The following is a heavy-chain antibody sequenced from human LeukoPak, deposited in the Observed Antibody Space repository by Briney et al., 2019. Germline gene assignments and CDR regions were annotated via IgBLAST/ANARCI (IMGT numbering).Heavy chain of an antibody. D-gene: IGHD3-22*01. Sequence: ASVKVSCKASGYTFSDYYTHWVRQAPGQGLEWMGWINPKSGGTDYAQKFQGRVAMTRDTSISTAYMELSRLRSDDTVVYYCARGGNYYNIESNWFDSWGQGTLVTVSS. J-gene: IGHJ5*01. CDR3: ARGGNYYNIESNWFDS. CDR2: INPKSGGT. CDR1: GYTFSDYY. V-gene: IGHV1-2*02.